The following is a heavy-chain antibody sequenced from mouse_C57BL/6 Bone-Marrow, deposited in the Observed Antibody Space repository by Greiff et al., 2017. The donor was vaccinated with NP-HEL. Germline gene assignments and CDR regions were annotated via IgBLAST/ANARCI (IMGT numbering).Heavy chain of an antibody. CDR1: GFTFSDYY. CDR2: ISNGGGST. Sequence: EVKLVESGGGLVQPGGSLKLSCAASGFTFSDYYMYWVRQTPEKRLEWVAYISNGGGSTYYPDTVKGRFTISRDNAKNTLYLQMSRLKSEDTAMYYCARQGYSNYSYYFDYWGQGTTLTVSS. V-gene: IGHV5-12*01. J-gene: IGHJ2*01. D-gene: IGHD2-5*01. CDR3: ARQGYSNYSYYFDY.